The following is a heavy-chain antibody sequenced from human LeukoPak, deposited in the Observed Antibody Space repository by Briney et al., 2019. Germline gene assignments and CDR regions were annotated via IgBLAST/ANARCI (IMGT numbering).Heavy chain of an antibody. Sequence: ASVKVSCKASGYPFTGYFIHWVRQAPGQGLEWMGWINPNNGGTNYAQKFQGKVTMTRDTSISTAYMELNSLISDDTAVFYCAREDCGGDCYDYWGQGTLVSVSS. CDR2: INPNNGGT. CDR1: GYPFTGYF. D-gene: IGHD2-21*02. V-gene: IGHV1-2*02. J-gene: IGHJ4*02. CDR3: AREDCGGDCYDY.